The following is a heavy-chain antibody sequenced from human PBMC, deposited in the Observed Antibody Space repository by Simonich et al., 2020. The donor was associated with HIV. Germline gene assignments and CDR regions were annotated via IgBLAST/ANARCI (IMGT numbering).Heavy chain of an antibody. CDR1: GGSFSGYY. V-gene: IGHV4-34*01. Sequence: QVQLQQWGAGLLKPSETLSLTCAVYGGSFSGYYWSWIRQPPGKGLEWIGEINHSESTNYNPSLKSRVTIPVDTSKNQFSLKLSSVTAADTAVYYCARLTAGGLGEYFQHWGQGTLVTVSS. CDR2: INHSEST. D-gene: IGHD6-13*01. J-gene: IGHJ1*01. CDR3: ARLTAGGLGEYFQH.